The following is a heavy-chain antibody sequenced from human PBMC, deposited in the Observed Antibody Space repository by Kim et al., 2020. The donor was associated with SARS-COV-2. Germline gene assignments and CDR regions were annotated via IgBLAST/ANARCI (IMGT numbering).Heavy chain of an antibody. CDR3: TTDPGPPRYYDYVWGSYRQPSPFDY. Sequence: GGSLRLSCAASGFTFSNAWMSWVRQAPGKGLEWVGRIKSKTDGGTTDYAAPVKGRFTISRDDSKNTLYLQMNSLKTEDTAVYYCTTDPGPPRYYDYVWGSYRQPSPFDYWGQGTLVTVSS. V-gene: IGHV3-15*01. J-gene: IGHJ4*02. CDR1: GFTFSNAW. CDR2: IKSKTDGGTT. D-gene: IGHD3-16*02.